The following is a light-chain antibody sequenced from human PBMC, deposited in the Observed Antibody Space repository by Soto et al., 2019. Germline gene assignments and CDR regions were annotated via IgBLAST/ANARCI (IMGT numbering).Light chain of an antibody. CDR1: QDIRND. J-gene: IGKJ1*01. CDR3: LQDYIYPWT. Sequence: AIQMIPSPSSLSASVGDRVTITCRASQDIRNDLGWFQQKPGKAPKLLINTASTLQSGVSSRFSGSGSGTDFTLTISSLQPEDFATYYCLQDYIYPWTFGQGTKVDIK. CDR2: TAS. V-gene: IGKV1-6*01.